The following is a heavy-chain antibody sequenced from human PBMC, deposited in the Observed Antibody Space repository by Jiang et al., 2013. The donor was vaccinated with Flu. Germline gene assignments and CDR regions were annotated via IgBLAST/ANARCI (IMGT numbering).Heavy chain of an antibody. CDR3: ATHNPYSTEGWFDP. V-gene: IGHV1-69-2*01. J-gene: IGHJ5*02. CDR2: VDPEDGET. CDR1: GYTFTDYY. Sequence: SCKVSGYTFTDYYMHWVQQAPGKGLEWMGLVDPEDGETIYAEKFQGRVTITADTSTDTAYMELNSLRAEDTAVYYCATHNPYSTEGWFDPWGQGTLVTVSS. D-gene: IGHD4-11*01.